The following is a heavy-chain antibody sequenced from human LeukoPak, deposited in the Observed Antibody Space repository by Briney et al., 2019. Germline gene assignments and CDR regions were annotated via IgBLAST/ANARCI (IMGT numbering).Heavy chain of an antibody. J-gene: IGHJ4*02. D-gene: IGHD6-13*01. Sequence: PGGSLRLSCAASGFTFSDYYMSWIRQAPGKGLEWVSYISSSSSYTNYADSVKGQFTISRDNAKNSLYLQMNSLRAEDTAVYYCARDQFSSSWYSDYWGQGTLVTVSS. CDR2: ISSSSSYT. CDR3: ARDQFSSSWYSDY. CDR1: GFTFSDYY. V-gene: IGHV3-11*05.